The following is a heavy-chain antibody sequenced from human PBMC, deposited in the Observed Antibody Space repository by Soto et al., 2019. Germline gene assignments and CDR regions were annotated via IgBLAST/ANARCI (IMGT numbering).Heavy chain of an antibody. CDR2: ISYDGSNK. V-gene: IGHV3-30*18. J-gene: IGHJ4*02. CDR3: AKAGLVPARPGVSLFDY. Sequence: QVQLVESGGGVVQPGRSLRLSCAASGFTFSSYGMHWVRQAPDKGLEWVAVISYDGSNKYYADSVKGRFTISRDNSKNTLYLQMNSLRAEDTAVYYCAKAGLVPARPGVSLFDYWGQGTLVTVSS. D-gene: IGHD2-2*01. CDR1: GFTFSSYG.